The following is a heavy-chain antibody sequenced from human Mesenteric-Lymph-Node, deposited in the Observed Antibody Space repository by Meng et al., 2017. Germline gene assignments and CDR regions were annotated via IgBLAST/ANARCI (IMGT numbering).Heavy chain of an antibody. CDR2: IYYSGST. V-gene: IGHV4-31*03. J-gene: IGHJ5*02. D-gene: IGHD6-13*01. CDR3: ARVAAAGNEWFDP. Sequence: QGQSQGSGPGLVKPSQTLSLTCTVSGGSISSGGFYWSWIRQHPGKGLEWIGYIYYSGSTYYNPSLKSRVTISVDTSKNQFSLKLSSVTAADTAVYYCARVAAAGNEWFDPWGQGTLVTVSS. CDR1: GGSISSGGFY.